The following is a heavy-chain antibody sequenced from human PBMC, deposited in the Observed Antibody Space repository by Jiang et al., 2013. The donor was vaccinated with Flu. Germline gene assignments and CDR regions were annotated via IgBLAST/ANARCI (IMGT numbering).Heavy chain of an antibody. V-gene: IGHV3-48*03. CDR1: GFSFSGCE. J-gene: IGHJ4*02. D-gene: IGHD4-11*01. Sequence: LSCAASGFSFSGCEMNWVRQAPGKGLEWVSYISGDGYIIYYADSVKGRFTISRDNAKDSLYLQMHSLRADDTAVYYCARDDFGNYFFDSWGPGTLVTVSS. CDR3: ARDDFGNYFFDS. CDR2: ISGDGYII.